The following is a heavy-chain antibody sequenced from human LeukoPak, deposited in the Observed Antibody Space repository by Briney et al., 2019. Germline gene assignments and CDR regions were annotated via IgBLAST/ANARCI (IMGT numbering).Heavy chain of an antibody. V-gene: IGHV3-23*01. CDR2: ISGSGGST. D-gene: IGHD6-19*01. Sequence: PGGSLRLSCAASGFTFSSYAMSWVRQAPGKGLEWVSAISGSGGSTYYADSVKGRFTISRDNSRSTLYLQMNSLSREDTALYYCARRGGSNGWGDFDIWGQGTMVTVSS. J-gene: IGHJ3*02. CDR3: ARRGGSNGWGDFDI. CDR1: GFTFSSYA.